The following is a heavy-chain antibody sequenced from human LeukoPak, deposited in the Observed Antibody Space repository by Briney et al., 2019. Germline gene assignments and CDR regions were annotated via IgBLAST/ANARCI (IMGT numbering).Heavy chain of an antibody. CDR3: ANHQARSGSPRFDS. Sequence: SETLSLTCSVSGGSISSHYWMWMRPPPGQGLAWIGHTYYTGNTNYNPSLQSRATISVNTPKNEFSLQLSSVTAADTAVFCLANHQARSGSPRFDSWGQGTLVTVSS. CDR2: TYYTGNT. V-gene: IGHV4-59*08. D-gene: IGHD3-10*01. CDR1: GGSISSHY. J-gene: IGHJ4*02.